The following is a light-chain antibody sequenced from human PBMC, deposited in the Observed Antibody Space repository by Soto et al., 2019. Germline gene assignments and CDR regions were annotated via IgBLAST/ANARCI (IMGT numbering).Light chain of an antibody. J-gene: IGKJ1*01. CDR1: QSISSW. Sequence: GDTVTITCRASQSISSWLAWYQQKPGKAPKLLIYDASSLESGVPSRFSGSGYGTEFTLTISSLQPDDFATYYCQQYNSYSEAFGQGTKVDIK. CDR2: DAS. V-gene: IGKV1-5*01. CDR3: QQYNSYSEA.